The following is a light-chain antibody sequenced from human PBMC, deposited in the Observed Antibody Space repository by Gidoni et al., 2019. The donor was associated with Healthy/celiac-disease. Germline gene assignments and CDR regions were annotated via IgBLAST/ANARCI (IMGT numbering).Light chain of an antibody. CDR2: AAS. V-gene: IGKV1-6*01. CDR3: LQDYNYPWT. CDR1: QGIRNY. Sequence: AIQMTQSPSSLSASVGDRVTITCRASQGIRNYLGWYQQKPGKAPKLLIYAASSLRSGVPSRFSGSGSGTDFTLTISSLQPEDFATYYCLQDYNYPWTFGQGTKVEIK. J-gene: IGKJ1*01.